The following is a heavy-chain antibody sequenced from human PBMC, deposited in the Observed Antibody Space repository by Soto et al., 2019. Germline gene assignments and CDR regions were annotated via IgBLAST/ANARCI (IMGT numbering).Heavy chain of an antibody. CDR2: IYYSGST. CDR1: GGSISSYY. D-gene: IGHD3-22*01. V-gene: IGHV4-59*08. Sequence: QVQLQESGPGLVKPSETLSLTCTVSGGSISSYYWSWIRQPPGKGLEWIGYIYYSGSTNYNPSLKSRVTISVDTSKNQFSLKRSSVTAADTAVYYCARSWGHYDSSGYYYYWGQGTLVTVSS. CDR3: ARSWGHYDSSGYYYY. J-gene: IGHJ4*02.